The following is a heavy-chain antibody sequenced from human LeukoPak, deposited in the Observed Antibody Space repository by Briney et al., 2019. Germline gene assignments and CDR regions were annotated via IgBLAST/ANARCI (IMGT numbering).Heavy chain of an antibody. CDR1: GFTISSYW. CDR3: ARGPFITFGGVIVDY. Sequence: GGSLRLSCAASGFTISSYWMHWVRQAPGKGLVWVSRINSDGSSTSYADSVKGRFTISRDNAKNTLYLQMNSLRAEDTAVYYCARGPFITFGGVIVDYWGQGTLVTVSS. J-gene: IGHJ4*02. V-gene: IGHV3-74*01. CDR2: INSDGSST. D-gene: IGHD3-16*02.